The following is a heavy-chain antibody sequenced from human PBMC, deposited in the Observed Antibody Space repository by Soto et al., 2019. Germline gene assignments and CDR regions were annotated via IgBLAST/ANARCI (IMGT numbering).Heavy chain of an antibody. CDR1: GGTFSSYA. V-gene: IGHV1-69*01. CDR3: AYCSSTSFENYYYYGMDV. CDR2: ISPIFGTA. D-gene: IGHD2-2*01. Sequence: QVQLVQSGAEVKKPGSSVKVSCKASGGTFSSYAISWVRQAPGQGLEWMGGISPIFGTANYAQKFQGRVTITADESTSTAYMELSSLRSQDTAVYYCAYCSSTSFENYYYYGMDVWGQGTTVTVSS. J-gene: IGHJ6*02.